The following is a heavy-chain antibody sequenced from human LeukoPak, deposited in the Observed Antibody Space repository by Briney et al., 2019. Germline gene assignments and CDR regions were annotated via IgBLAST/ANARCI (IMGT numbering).Heavy chain of an antibody. CDR2: MNPNSGNT. J-gene: IGHJ6*02. D-gene: IGHD6-13*01. V-gene: IGHV1-8*01. CDR1: GYTFTSYD. CDR3: ARGDGPYSSSWYRYYYYYYGMDV. Sequence: GASVTVSCTASGYTFTSYDINWVRQATGQGLEWMGWMNPNSGNTGYAQEFQGRVIMTRNTSISTAYMELSSLRSEDTAVYYCARGDGPYSSSWYRYYYYYYGMDVWGQGTTVTVSS.